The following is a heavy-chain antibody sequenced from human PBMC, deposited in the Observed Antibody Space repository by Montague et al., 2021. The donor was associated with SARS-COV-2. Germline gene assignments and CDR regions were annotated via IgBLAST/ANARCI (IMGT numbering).Heavy chain of an antibody. Sequence: SETLSLTCTVAGGSISSSNYYWGWIRQPPGKGLEWIGSLFYSGXSLYXXXXKSRVTISVDTSKNQFSLRLSSVTAADTAVYYCVAEWLAIYYFDFWGRGTLVTVSS. J-gene: IGHJ4*02. CDR2: LFYSGXS. CDR3: VAEWLAIYYFDF. D-gene: IGHD6-19*01. CDR1: GGSISSSNYY. V-gene: IGHV4-39*01.